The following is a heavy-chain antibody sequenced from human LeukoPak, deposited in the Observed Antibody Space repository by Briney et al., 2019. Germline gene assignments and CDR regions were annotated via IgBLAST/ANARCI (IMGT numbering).Heavy chain of an antibody. D-gene: IGHD5-24*01. V-gene: IGHV1-46*01. CDR1: GYTFTSYY. CDR2: INHSGGST. Sequence: ASVKVSCKASGYTFTSYYMHWVRQAPGQGLEWMGIINHSGGSTSYAQKFQGRVTMTRDTSTSTVYMELSSLRSEDTAVYYCARVDNSPTPLQWHFDYWGQGTLVTVSS. J-gene: IGHJ4*02. CDR3: ARVDNSPTPLQWHFDY.